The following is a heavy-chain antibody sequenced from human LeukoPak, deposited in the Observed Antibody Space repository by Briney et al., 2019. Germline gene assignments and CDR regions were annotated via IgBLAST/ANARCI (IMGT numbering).Heavy chain of an antibody. Sequence: ASVKVSCKASGGTFSSYAISWVRQAPGQGLEWMGWINPNSGGTNYAQKFQGWVTMTRDTSISTAYMELSRLRSDDTAVYYCAREGGYSTGKDAFDIWGQGTMVTVSS. J-gene: IGHJ3*02. CDR1: GGTFSSYA. CDR3: AREGGYSTGKDAFDI. V-gene: IGHV1-2*04. D-gene: IGHD6-25*01. CDR2: INPNSGGT.